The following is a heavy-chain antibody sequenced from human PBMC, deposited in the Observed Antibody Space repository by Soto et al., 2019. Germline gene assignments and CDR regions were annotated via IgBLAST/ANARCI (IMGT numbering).Heavy chain of an antibody. V-gene: IGHV4-61*01. D-gene: IGHD3-10*01. Sequence: SENLSLTSTVSGESVTRVSDYWSWIRQPPGKGLEWIGYIYYSGSADYNPSLGSRVTISIDTSKNQFSLKLTSVTAADTAVYYCARGVGFGYYYYHMDLWGQGTTLTVS. CDR1: GESVTRVSDY. CDR3: ARGVGFGYYYYHMDL. CDR2: IYYSGSA. J-gene: IGHJ6*02.